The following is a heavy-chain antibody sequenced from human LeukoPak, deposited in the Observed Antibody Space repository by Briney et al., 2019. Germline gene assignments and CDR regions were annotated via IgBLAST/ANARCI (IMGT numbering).Heavy chain of an antibody. CDR1: GFTFSSYS. D-gene: IGHD6-6*01. Sequence: GGSLRLSCAASGFTFSSYSMNWVRQAPGKGLEWVAVISYDGSNTYYADSVKGRFTISRDNSKNTLYLQMNSLRAEDTAVYYCAKGRSSYYFDYWGQGTLVTVSS. J-gene: IGHJ4*02. V-gene: IGHV3-30*18. CDR2: ISYDGSNT. CDR3: AKGRSSYYFDY.